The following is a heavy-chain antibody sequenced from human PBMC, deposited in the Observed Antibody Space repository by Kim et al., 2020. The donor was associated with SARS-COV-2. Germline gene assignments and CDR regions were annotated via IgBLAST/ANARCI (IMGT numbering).Heavy chain of an antibody. J-gene: IGHJ4*02. D-gene: IGHD3-10*01. V-gene: IGHV4-39*01. CDR2: LYYGGST. CDR1: GGSISSRSYY. Sequence: SETLSLTCTVSGGSISSRSYYWGWNRQPPGKGLEWIGSLYYGGSTYYNPSLRSRVTISVDTSKNQFFLKLSSVTAADTAVYYCTSHAYYFGSGSYTSQFVDWGQGTLVTVSS. CDR3: TSHAYYFGSGSYTSQFVD.